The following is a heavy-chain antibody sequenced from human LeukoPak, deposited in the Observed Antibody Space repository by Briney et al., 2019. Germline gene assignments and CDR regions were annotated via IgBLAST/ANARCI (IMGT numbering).Heavy chain of an antibody. CDR3: AYQGKFRAFDY. V-gene: IGHV3-48*01. CDR2: ISSSSSTI. J-gene: IGHJ4*02. CDR1: GFTFSSYS. Sequence: GGSLRLSCAASGFTFSSYSMNWVRQAPGKGLEWVSYISSSSSTIYYADSVKGRFTISRDNAKNSLYLQMNSLRAEDTAVYYCAYQGKFRAFDYWGQGTLVTVSS.